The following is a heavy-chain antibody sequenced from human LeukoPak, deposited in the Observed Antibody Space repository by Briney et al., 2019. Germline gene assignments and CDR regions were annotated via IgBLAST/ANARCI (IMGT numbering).Heavy chain of an antibody. CDR2: IYYSGST. CDR1: GGSISSSSYY. Sequence: PSETLSLTCTVSGGSISSSSYYWGWIRQPPGKGLEWIGSIYYSGSTYYNPSLKSRVTISVDTSKNQFSLKLSSVTAADTAVYHCASPNGYSTSWYAYWGQGTLVTVSS. D-gene: IGHD6-13*01. V-gene: IGHV4-39*01. CDR3: ASPNGYSTSWYAY. J-gene: IGHJ4*02.